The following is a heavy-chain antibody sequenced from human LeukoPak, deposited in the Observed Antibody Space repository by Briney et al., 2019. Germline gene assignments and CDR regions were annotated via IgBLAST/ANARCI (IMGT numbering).Heavy chain of an antibody. CDR2: IYYSGST. V-gene: IGHV4-31*03. CDR1: GGSISSGGYY. Sequence: SQTLSLTCTVSGGSISSGGYYWSWIRQHPGKGLEWIGYIYYSGSTYYNPSLKSRVTISVDTSKNQFSLKLSSVTATDTAVYYCARGSSGSGSAMEWFDPWGQGTLVTVSS. CDR3: ARGSSGSGSAMEWFDP. D-gene: IGHD3-22*01. J-gene: IGHJ5*02.